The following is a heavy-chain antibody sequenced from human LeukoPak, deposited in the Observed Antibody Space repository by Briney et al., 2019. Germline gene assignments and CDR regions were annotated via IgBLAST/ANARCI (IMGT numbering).Heavy chain of an antibody. J-gene: IGHJ6*04. CDR3: AGGNSMDV. CDR2: IKKDGSGI. CDR1: GFPFSNSW. V-gene: IGHV3-7*03. D-gene: IGHD1/OR15-1a*01. Sequence: PGGSLRVSCAVSGFPFSNSWMYWVRQAPGKGLEGVANIKKDGSGISYVDSVKGRFIISRDNARNSLYLQMNSLRVEDTAVYFCAGGNSMDVWGKGTAVTVSS.